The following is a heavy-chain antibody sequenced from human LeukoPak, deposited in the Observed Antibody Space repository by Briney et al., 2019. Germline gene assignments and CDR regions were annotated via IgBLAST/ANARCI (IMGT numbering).Heavy chain of an antibody. Sequence: GGSLRLSCTASGFTFRTSWMVWACQAPGKGLEWVANTNQDGSQIYYAGSVEGRFTISRDNAKDSLFLQMNSLRAEDTALYYCASSSYSSSSFWGQGTLVTVSS. D-gene: IGHD6-6*01. CDR2: TNQDGSQI. CDR3: ASSSYSSSSF. V-gene: IGHV3-7*01. J-gene: IGHJ4*02. CDR1: GFTFRTSW.